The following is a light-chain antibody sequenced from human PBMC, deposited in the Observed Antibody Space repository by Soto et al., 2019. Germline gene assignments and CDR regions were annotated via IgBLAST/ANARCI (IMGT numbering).Light chain of an antibody. J-gene: IGKJ1*01. CDR3: QQYNTYPWA. CDR1: QSINTW. V-gene: IGKV1-5*01. Sequence: DIQMTQSPSPLSASVGARVTITCRASQSINTWLAWYQQKPGKAPKLLIYDAFSLESGVPSRFSGSGSGTEFTLTISSLQPDDFATYYCQQYNTYPWAFGHGTKVDIK. CDR2: DAF.